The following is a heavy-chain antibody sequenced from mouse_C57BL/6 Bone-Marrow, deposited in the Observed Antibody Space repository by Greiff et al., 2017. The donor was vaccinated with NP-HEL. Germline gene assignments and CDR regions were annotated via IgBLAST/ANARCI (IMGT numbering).Heavy chain of an antibody. D-gene: IGHD2-5*01. V-gene: IGHV5-6*02. Sequence: EVKLVESGGDLVKPGGSLKLSCAASGFTFSSYGMSWVRQTPDKRLEWVATISSGGSYTYYPDSVKGRFTISRDNAKNTLYLQMSSLKSEDTAMYYCAIVTFDYWGQGTTLTVSS. CDR2: ISSGGSYT. CDR1: GFTFSSYG. J-gene: IGHJ2*01. CDR3: AIVTFDY.